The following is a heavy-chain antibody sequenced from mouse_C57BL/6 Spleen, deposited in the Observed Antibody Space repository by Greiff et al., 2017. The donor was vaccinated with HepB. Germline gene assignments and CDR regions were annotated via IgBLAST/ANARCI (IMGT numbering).Heavy chain of an antibody. D-gene: IGHD1-1*01. CDR2: INPSSGYT. CDR1: GYTFTSYT. CDR3: ARSITTVVFDY. J-gene: IGHJ2*01. Sequence: VQLQQSGAELARPGASVKMSCKASGYTFTSYTMHWVKQRPGQGLEWIGYINPSSGYTKYNQKFKDKATLTADKSSSTAYMQLSSLTSEDSAVYYCARSITTVVFDYWGQGTTLTVSS. V-gene: IGHV1-4*01.